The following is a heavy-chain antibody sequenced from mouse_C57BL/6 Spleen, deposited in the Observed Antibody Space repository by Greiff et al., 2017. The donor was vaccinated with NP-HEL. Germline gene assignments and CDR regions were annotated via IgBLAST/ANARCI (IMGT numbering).Heavy chain of an antibody. D-gene: IGHD2-2*01. J-gene: IGHJ2*01. V-gene: IGHV1-81*01. CDR3: ARRVVTTGGPAYYFDY. Sequence: QVQLKQSGAELARPGASVKLSCKASGYTFTSYGISWVKQRTGQGLEWIGEIYPRSGNTYYNEKFKGKATLTADKSSSTAYMELRSLTSEDSAVYFCARRVVTTGGPAYYFDYWGQGTTLTVSS. CDR2: IYPRSGNT. CDR1: GYTFTSYG.